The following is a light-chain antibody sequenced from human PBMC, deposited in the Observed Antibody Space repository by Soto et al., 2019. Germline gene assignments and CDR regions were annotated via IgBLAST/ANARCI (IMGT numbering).Light chain of an antibody. CDR1: QGINSY. CDR3: QQLKSCPPT. V-gene: IGKV1-9*01. J-gene: IGKJ4*01. CDR2: GAV. Sequence: DIQLTQSPSFLSASVGDRVTITCRASQGINSYLVWYQVKAGEAPNLLIYGAVTLESGVPSRFSGSGSGTEFTLTISSLQPEDFATYYCQQLKSCPPTFGGGTKLEIK.